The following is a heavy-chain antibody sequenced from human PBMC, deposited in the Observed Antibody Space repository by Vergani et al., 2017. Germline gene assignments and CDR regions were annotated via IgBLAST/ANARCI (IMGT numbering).Heavy chain of an antibody. CDR3: ARLYGRDSSGSKYFDY. CDR2: IHPPDSDT. CDR1: GYSFTNYW. Sequence: EVQLVQSGAEVKTPGVALKISCQISGYSFTNYWLRWVRQLPGKGLEWMRIIHPPDSDTRYSPSFQGQATSSVDKSISTAYLQRSSLRAADSAMYYCARLYGRDSSGSKYFDYWGQGTLVTVSS. D-gene: IGHD3-22*01. J-gene: IGHJ4*02. V-gene: IGHV5-51*01.